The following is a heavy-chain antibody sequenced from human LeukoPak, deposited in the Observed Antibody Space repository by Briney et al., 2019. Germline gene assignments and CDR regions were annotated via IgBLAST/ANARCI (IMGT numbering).Heavy chain of an antibody. J-gene: IGHJ6*02. CDR1: GGSVSSGSYY. CDR2: IYYSGST. V-gene: IGHV4-61*01. D-gene: IGHD3-3*01. CDR3: ARDHDFWSGYLGYYYYGMDV. Sequence: TTSETLSLTCTVSGGSVSSGSYYWSWIRQPPGKGLEWIGYIYYSGSTNYNPSLKSRVTISVDTSKNQFSLKLSSVTAADTAVYYCARDHDFWSGYLGYYYYGMDVWGQGNPGHRLL.